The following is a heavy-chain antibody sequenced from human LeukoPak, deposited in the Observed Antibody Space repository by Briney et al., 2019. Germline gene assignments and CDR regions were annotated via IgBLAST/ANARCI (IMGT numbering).Heavy chain of an antibody. Sequence: GGSLRLSCAASGFTFSDHFMDWVRQAPGKGLEWVGRIRNKANSYTTEYAASVKDRFIISRDDSKNSLYLQMNSLKTEDTAVYYCARAPPFDGWGQGTLVTVSS. CDR2: IRNKANSYTT. CDR3: ARAPPFDG. CDR1: GFTFSDHF. D-gene: IGHD3-9*01. J-gene: IGHJ4*02. V-gene: IGHV3-72*01.